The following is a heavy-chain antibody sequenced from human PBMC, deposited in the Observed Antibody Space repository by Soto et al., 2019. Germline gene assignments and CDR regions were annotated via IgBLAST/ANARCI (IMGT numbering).Heavy chain of an antibody. CDR3: AKPLSGAAAIYYLDY. D-gene: IGHD6-13*01. CDR1: GFTFSSYA. V-gene: IGHV3-23*01. J-gene: IGHJ4*02. CDR2: ISGSGGST. Sequence: EVQLLESGGGLVQPGGSLRLSCAASGFTFSSYAMSWVRQAPGKGLEWVSAISGSGGSTYYADSVKGRFTISRDNSENTLYLQVNSLRAEDTAVYYCAKPLSGAAAIYYLDYWGQGTLVTVSS.